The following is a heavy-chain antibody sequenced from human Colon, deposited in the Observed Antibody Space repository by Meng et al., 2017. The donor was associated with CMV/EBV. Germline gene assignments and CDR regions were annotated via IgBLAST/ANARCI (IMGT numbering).Heavy chain of an antibody. CDR3: ARNYYGSGWFDP. D-gene: IGHD3-10*01. J-gene: IGHJ5*02. CDR2: IYHSEST. CDR1: GDSIASGGYT. Sequence: AVSGDSIASGGYTWSWIRQSPGKGLEWIGNIYHSESTLYNASLRGRVTISVERFKNQFSLKLTSMTAADTAVYYCARNYYGSGWFDPWGQGTLVTVSS. V-gene: IGHV4-30-2*06.